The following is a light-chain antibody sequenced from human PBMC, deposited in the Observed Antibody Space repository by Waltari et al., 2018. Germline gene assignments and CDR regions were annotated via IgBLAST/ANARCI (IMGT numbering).Light chain of an antibody. CDR3: QKYYSTYT. V-gene: IGKV4-1*01. J-gene: IGKJ2*01. CDR1: QSVLYSSNNKNY. Sequence: DIVMTQSPDSLAVSPGERATIHCKSSQSVLYSSNNKNYLAWYQQKPGQPPKLLIYWASTRESGVPDRFSGSGSGTDFTLTISSLQAEDVAVYYCQKYYSTYTFGQGTKLEIK. CDR2: WAS.